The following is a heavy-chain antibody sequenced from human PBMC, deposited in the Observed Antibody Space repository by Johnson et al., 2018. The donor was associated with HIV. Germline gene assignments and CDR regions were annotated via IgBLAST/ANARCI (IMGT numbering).Heavy chain of an antibody. CDR3: ARDRAVPDDGYNDYAFDI. D-gene: IGHD5-24*01. V-gene: IGHV3-13*01. CDR2: IGTAGDT. J-gene: IGHJ3*02. CDR1: GFTFSSYD. Sequence: VQLVESGGGLVQPGGSLRLSCAASGFTFSSYDMHWVRQATGKGLEWVSAIGTAGDTYYPGSVKGRFTISRENAKNSLYLQMNSLRAEDTAVYYCARDRAVPDDGYNDYAFDIWGQGTMVTVSS.